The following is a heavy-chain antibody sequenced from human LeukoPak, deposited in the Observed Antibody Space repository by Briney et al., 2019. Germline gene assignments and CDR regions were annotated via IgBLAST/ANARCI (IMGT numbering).Heavy chain of an antibody. J-gene: IGHJ6*03. V-gene: IGHV3-7*01. CDR1: GFTFSSYE. Sequence: GGSLRLSCAASGFTFSSYEMNWVRQAPGKGLEWVANIKQDGSEKYYVDSVKGRFTISRDNAKNSLYLQMNSLRAEDTAVYYCAREGSGSYLYYYYMDVWGKGTTVTVSS. CDR2: IKQDGSEK. D-gene: IGHD1-26*01. CDR3: AREGSGSYLYYYYMDV.